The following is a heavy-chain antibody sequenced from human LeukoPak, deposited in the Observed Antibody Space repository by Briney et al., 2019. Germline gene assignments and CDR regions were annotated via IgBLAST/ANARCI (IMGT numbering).Heavy chain of an antibody. J-gene: IGHJ4*02. D-gene: IGHD6-19*01. CDR3: ARRTGYSSGSFDY. CDR2: IYYSGST. CDR1: GGSISSSSYY. Sequence: PSETLSLTCNVSGGSISSSSYYWGWIRQPPGRGLEWIGTIYYSGSTYYNPSLKSRVTISVDTSKNQFSLKLNSVTAADTAVYYCARRTGYSSGSFDYWGQGTLFTVSS. V-gene: IGHV4-39*01.